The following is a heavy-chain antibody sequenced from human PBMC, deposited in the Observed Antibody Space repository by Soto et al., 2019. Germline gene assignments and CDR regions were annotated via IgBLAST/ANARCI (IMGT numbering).Heavy chain of an antibody. CDR1: GGSISSYY. CDR3: ARGSKVVPAAQGRDYYYYGMDV. V-gene: IGHV4-4*07. J-gene: IGHJ6*02. Sequence: QVQLQESGPGLVKPSETLSLTSTVSGGSISSYYWSWIRQPAGKGLEWIGRIYTSGSTNYNPSLKSRVTMSVDTSKNQFSLKLSSVTAADTAVYYCARGSKVVPAAQGRDYYYYGMDVWGQGTTVTVSS. D-gene: IGHD2-2*01. CDR2: IYTSGST.